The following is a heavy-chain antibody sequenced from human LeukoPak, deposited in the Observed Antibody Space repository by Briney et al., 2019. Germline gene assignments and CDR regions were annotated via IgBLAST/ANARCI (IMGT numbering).Heavy chain of an antibody. J-gene: IGHJ5*02. D-gene: IGHD4-17*01. CDR2: ISSSSSYI. CDR1: GFTFSSYS. V-gene: IGHV3-21*01. CDR3: ARPARGDYVENWFDP. Sequence: GGSLRLSCAASGFTFSSYSMTWVRQAPGKGLEWVSSISSSSSYIYYADSVKGRFTISRDNAKNSLYLQMNSLRAEDTAVYYCARPARGDYVENWFDPWGQGTLVTVSS.